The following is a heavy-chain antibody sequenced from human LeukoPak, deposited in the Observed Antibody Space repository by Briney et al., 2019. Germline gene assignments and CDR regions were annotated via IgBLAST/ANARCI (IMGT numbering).Heavy chain of an antibody. V-gene: IGHV4-34*01. J-gene: IGHJ4*02. CDR1: RGSLSGSF. D-gene: IGHD2-8*02. CDR3: ARGLVRLARPFDS. CDR2: INHSGTS. Sequence: PSETLSLTCAVQRGSLSGSFWTWIRQPPGKGLEWIGEINHSGTSNYSPSLKSRVTMSADTSKNQLSLNLTSVTAADTAIYYYARGLVRLARPFDSWGQGTVVTVSS.